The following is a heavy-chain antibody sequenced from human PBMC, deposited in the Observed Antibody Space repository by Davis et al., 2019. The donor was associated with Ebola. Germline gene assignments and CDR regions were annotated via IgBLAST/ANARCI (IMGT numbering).Heavy chain of an antibody. CDR3: ASWEYYYDNSGSRSALY. D-gene: IGHD3-22*01. CDR1: GFGFSNYW. CDR2: VSPDGSAT. Sequence: HTGGSLRLSCAASGFGFSNYWIHWVRHAPGKGLVWVSRVSPDGSATGYADSVRGRFTISRDNAKNTLYLQMNSLRAEDTAVYYCASWEYYYDNSGSRSALYWGQGTLVTVSS. J-gene: IGHJ4*02. V-gene: IGHV3-74*01.